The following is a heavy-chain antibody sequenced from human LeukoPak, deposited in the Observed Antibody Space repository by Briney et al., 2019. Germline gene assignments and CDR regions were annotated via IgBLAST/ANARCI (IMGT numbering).Heavy chain of an antibody. D-gene: IGHD4-17*01. V-gene: IGHV3-30*04. CDR3: ARSYYDYGDFKDDY. CDR1: GFTFSSYA. J-gene: IGHJ4*02. CDR2: ISYDGSNK. Sequence: GGSLRLSCAASGFTFSSYATHWVRQAPGKGLEWVAVISYDGSNKYYADSVKGRFTISRDNSKNTLYLQMNSLRAEDTAVYYCARSYYDYGDFKDDYWGQGTLVTVSS.